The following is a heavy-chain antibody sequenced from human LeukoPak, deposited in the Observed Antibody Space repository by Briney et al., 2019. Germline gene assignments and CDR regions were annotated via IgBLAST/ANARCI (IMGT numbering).Heavy chain of an antibody. V-gene: IGHV4-4*07. J-gene: IGHJ4*02. CDR3: ARAPSLTDEAEYFDY. Sequence: SETLSLTCTVSGGSISSYYWSWIRQPAGKGLEWIGRIYTSGSTNYNPPLKSRVTMSVDASKNQFSLKLSSVTAADTAVYYCARAPSLTDEAEYFDYWGQGTLVTVSS. CDR1: GGSISSYY. CDR2: IYTSGST.